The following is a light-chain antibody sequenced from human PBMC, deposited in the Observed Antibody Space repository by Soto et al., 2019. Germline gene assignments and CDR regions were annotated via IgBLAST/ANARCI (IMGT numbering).Light chain of an antibody. V-gene: IGLV2-14*03. J-gene: IGLJ2*01. CDR1: SSDVGGYNS. CDR3: TSYTISSTPVA. CDR2: DGS. Sequence: QSALTQPASVSGSPGQSITISCTGISSDVGGYNSVSWYQQHPGKAPKLVIYDGSNRPSGVSDRFSGSKSGNTASLSISGLQAEDEADYYCTSYTISSTPVAFGGGTKLTVL.